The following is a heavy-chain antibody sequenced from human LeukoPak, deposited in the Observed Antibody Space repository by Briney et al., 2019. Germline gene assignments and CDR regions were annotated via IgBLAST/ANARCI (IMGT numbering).Heavy chain of an antibody. CDR1: LYTLPELS. Sequence: ASVKVSRLVSLYTLPELSMHWVGQAPGRGLAGMGGFDPEDGETLYAQKLQDRVTMTEDTSTDTAYMALSSLRSEDTAVYYCATSWVVGGIGTYYGMDVWDKGTTVTVSA. CDR2: FDPEDGET. CDR3: ATSWVVGGIGTYYGMDV. J-gene: IGHJ6*04. D-gene: IGHD6-19*01. V-gene: IGHV1-24*01.